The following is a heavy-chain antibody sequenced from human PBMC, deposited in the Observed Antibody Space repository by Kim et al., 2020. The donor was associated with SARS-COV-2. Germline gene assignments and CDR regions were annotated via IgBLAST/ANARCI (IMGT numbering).Heavy chain of an antibody. J-gene: IGHJ6*02. Sequence: GGSLRLSCAASGFTFDDYAMHWVRQAPGKGLEWVSGISWNSGSIGYADSVKGRFTISRDNAKNSLYLQMNSLRAEDTALYYCAKSFGDYYYYYYGMDVWGQGTTVTVSS. D-gene: IGHD3-10*01. CDR3: AKSFGDYYYYYYGMDV. CDR1: GFTFDDYA. CDR2: ISWNSGSI. V-gene: IGHV3-9*01.